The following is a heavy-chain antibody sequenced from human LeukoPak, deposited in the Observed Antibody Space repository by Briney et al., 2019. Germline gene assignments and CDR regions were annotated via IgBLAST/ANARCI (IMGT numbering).Heavy chain of an antibody. Sequence: GASVKVSCKASGYTFTSYYMHWVRQAPGQGLEWMGIINPSGGSTSYAQKFQRRVTMTRDTSTSTVYMELSSLRSEDTAVYYCARVGGPTARKTLFDYWGQGTLVTVSS. D-gene: IGHD1-14*01. CDR2: INPSGGST. V-gene: IGHV1-46*01. CDR3: ARVGGPTARKTLFDY. CDR1: GYTFTSYY. J-gene: IGHJ4*02.